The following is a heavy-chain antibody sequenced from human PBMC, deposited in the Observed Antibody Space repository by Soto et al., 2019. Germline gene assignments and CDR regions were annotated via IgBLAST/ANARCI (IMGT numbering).Heavy chain of an antibody. CDR3: AKDSQYGSGWYAHY. CDR1: GFTFDDYG. J-gene: IGHJ4*02. CDR2: INWDGSST. V-gene: IGHV3-20*04. Sequence: PGGSLRLSCAASGFTFDDYGTSWVRQAPGKGLEWVALINWDGSSTGYADSVKGRFTVSRDNSKDTLYLQMNSLRDEDTAIYYCAKDSQYGSGWYAHYWGQGTQVTVSS. D-gene: IGHD6-19*01.